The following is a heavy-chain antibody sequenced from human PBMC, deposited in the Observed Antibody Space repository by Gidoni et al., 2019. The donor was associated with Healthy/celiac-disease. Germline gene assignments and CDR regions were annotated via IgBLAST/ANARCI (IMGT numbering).Heavy chain of an antibody. D-gene: IGHD2-21*02. CDR2: ISGSGDNT. V-gene: IGHV3-23*01. CDR3: AKVYCGGDCPVDY. CDR1: VLTFSSYV. J-gene: IGHJ4*02. Sequence: EVQLLASGGGLVQPGGSLRLSCAASVLTFSSYVMSWVRQAPGKGLEWVSAISGSGDNTYYADSVKGRFTISRDNSKNTLSLQMNSLRAEDTAIYYCAKVYCGGDCPVDYWGQGTLVTVSS.